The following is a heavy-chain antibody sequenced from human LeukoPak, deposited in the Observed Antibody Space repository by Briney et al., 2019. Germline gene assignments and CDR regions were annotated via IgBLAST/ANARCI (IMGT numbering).Heavy chain of an antibody. J-gene: IGHJ4*02. V-gene: IGHV3-48*03. CDR3: PRKGSRWAFLVDY. D-gene: IGHD2/OR15-2a*01. Sequence: GGSLRLSCAASGFTFSSYEMNWVRQAPGKGLEWVSSITSSGRYIYYADSVKGRFTISRDNSENPLYLQMDSLTAEDTAVYYCPRKGSRWAFLVDYGARGTGVAV. CDR1: GFTFSSYE. CDR2: ITSSGRYI.